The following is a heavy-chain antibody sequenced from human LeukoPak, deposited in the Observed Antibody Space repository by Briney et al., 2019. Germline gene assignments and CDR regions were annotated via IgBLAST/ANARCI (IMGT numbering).Heavy chain of an antibody. CDR3: ARSPYGGHGD. J-gene: IGHJ4*02. CDR2: IYSGGST. Sequence: GGSLRLSCVASGFTVSTNYMSWVRQAPGKGLEWVSVIYSGGSTYYADSVKGRFTISRDNSKNTVLLQMNSLRAEDTAVYYCARSPYGGHGDWGQGTLVTVSS. V-gene: IGHV3-53*01. D-gene: IGHD4/OR15-4a*01. CDR1: GFTVSTNY.